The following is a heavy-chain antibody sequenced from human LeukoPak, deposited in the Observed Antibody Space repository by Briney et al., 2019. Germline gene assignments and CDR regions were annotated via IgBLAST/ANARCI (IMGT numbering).Heavy chain of an antibody. CDR2: VDHTGST. D-gene: IGHD4-11*01. CDR3: ARGRVSSSTWYSTYHYYFYMGV. CDR1: DDSITMYY. Sequence: SETLSLTCSVSDDSITMYYWTWIRQPPGKGLEWIGYVDHTGSTNFNPSLNGRVSISRDTSKNLFSLRLRSVTAADTAVYFCARGRVSSSTWYSTYHYYFYMGVWGKGTTVTVSS. V-gene: IGHV4-59*01. J-gene: IGHJ6*03.